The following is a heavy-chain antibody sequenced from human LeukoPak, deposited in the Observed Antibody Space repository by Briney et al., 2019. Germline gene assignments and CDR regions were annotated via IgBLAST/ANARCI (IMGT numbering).Heavy chain of an antibody. CDR3: ARNQGWKAAFFDY. Sequence: ASVKVSCKASGYTLTSYDINWVRQATGQGLEWMGWMNPNSGNTGYAHKFQGRVTMTRNTSISTAYMELSSLRSEDTAVYYCARNQGWKAAFFDYWGQGTLVTVSS. J-gene: IGHJ4*02. D-gene: IGHD6-13*01. CDR2: MNPNSGNT. V-gene: IGHV1-8*01. CDR1: GYTLTSYD.